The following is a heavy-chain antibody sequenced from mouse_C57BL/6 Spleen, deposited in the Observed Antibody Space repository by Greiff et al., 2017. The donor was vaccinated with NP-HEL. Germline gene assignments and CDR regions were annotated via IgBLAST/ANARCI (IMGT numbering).Heavy chain of an antibody. CDR1: GYTFTSYT. V-gene: IGHV1-4*01. CDR2: INPSSGYT. CDR3: ARSDYYGH. D-gene: IGHD1-2*01. J-gene: IGHJ2*01. Sequence: QVQLKESGAELARPGASVKMSCKASGYTFTSYTMHWVKQRPGQGLEWIGYINPSSGYTKYNQKFKDKATLTADKSSSTAYMQLSSLTSEDSAVYYCARSDYYGHWGQGTTLTVSS.